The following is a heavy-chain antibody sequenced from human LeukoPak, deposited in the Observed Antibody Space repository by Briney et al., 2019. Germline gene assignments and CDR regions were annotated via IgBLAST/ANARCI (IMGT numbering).Heavy chain of an antibody. D-gene: IGHD3-10*01. V-gene: IGHV4-59*01. Sequence: SETLSLTCAVYGGSFSGYYWTWIRQPPGKGLEWIGYIYDSGSTNYNPSLKSRVTISVDTSKNQFSLKLSSVAAADTAVYYCAREEGSGSYHYWGQGTLVTVSS. CDR3: AREEGSGSYHY. J-gene: IGHJ4*02. CDR1: GGSFSGYY. CDR2: IYDSGST.